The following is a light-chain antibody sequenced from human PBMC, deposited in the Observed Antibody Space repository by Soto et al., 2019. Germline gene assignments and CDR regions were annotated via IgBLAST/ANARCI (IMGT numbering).Light chain of an antibody. J-gene: IGKJ3*01. CDR3: QQFGSSPGFT. Sequence: EIVLTQSPGTLSLSPGERATLSCRASQNINSRYLAWYQQKPGQAPSLLIYGASSRATGIPDRFSGSGSGTDFTRTISRLEPEDFAVYYCQQFGSSPGFTFGPGTKVDIK. CDR2: GAS. CDR1: QNINSRY. V-gene: IGKV3-20*01.